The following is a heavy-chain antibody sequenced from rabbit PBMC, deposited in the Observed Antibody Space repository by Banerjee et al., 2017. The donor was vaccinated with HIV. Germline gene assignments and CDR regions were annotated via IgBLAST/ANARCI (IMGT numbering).Heavy chain of an antibody. J-gene: IGHJ3*01. V-gene: IGHV1S40*01. CDR2: IYAGSSGTT. Sequence: QSLEESGGDLVKPGASLTLTCTASGFSFSSTYYMCWVRQAPGKGLEWIACIYAGSSGTTYYASWAKGRFTISKTSSTTVTLQMTSLTAADTATYFCARRVGGYTYGIGLWGQGTLVTVS. CDR1: GFSFSSTYY. D-gene: IGHD6-1*01. CDR3: ARRVGGYTYGIGL.